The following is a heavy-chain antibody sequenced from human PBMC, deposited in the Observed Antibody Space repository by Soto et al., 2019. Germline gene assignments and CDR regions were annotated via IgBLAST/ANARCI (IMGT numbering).Heavy chain of an antibody. CDR3: ARGDRFLELFPPDY. D-gene: IGHD3-3*01. CDR2: INPNSGGT. J-gene: IGHJ4*02. CDR1: GYTFTGYY. V-gene: IGHV1-2*04. Sequence: GASVKVSCKASGYTFTGYYMHWVRQAPGQGLEWMGWINPNSGGTNYAQKFQGWVTMTRDTSISTAYMELSRLRSGDTAVYYCARGDRFLELFPPDYWGQGTLVTVSS.